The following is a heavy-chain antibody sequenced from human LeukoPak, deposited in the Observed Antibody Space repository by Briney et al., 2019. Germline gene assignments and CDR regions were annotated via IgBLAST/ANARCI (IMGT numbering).Heavy chain of an antibody. Sequence: SETLSLTCTVSGGSISSSSYYWGWLRQPPGKGLEWIGSIYYSGSTYYNPSLKSRVTISVDTSKNQFSLKLSSVTAADTAVYYCALSRIQLWLPTKDYYGMDVWGQGTTVTVSS. D-gene: IGHD5-18*01. J-gene: IGHJ6*02. CDR2: IYYSGST. CDR3: ALSRIQLWLPTKDYYGMDV. V-gene: IGHV4-39*01. CDR1: GGSISSSSYY.